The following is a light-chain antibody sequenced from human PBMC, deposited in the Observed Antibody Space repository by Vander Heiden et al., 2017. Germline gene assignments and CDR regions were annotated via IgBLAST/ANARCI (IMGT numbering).Light chain of an antibody. CDR3: QQYESRPPLT. CDR2: DGS. V-gene: IGKV1-33*01. CDR1: QDISNY. J-gene: IGKJ5*01. Sequence: DIQMTQSPSSLSASVGDRITITCQASQDISNYVNWFQQKPGKDPKLLRYDGSNLETGVPSRFSGSGYGTDFTFTMSSLQPEDIATYYCQQYESRPPLTFGQGTRLDIK.